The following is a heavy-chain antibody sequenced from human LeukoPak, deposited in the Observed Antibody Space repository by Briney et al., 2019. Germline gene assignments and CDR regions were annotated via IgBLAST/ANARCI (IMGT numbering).Heavy chain of an antibody. D-gene: IGHD3-10*01. CDR3: VGSPTYYYMDV. CDR1: GSTFRNHA. V-gene: IGHV3-30*04. J-gene: IGHJ6*03. CDR2: ISHDGGND. Sequence: PGGSLRLSCAASGSTFRNHAIHWVRQAPGKGLKWVTVISHDGGNDYYRDSVKGRFTISRDNSKNTVLLQMNSLSPDDTAVYYCVGSPTYYYMDVWGKGTTVTVSS.